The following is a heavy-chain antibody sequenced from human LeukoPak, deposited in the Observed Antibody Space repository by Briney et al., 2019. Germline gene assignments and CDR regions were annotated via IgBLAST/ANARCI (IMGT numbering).Heavy chain of an antibody. CDR3: AKARIAGRGGWFDP. CDR1: GFTFNTYT. V-gene: IGHV3-48*01. Sequence: GGSLRLSCAASGFTFNTYTMNWVRQAPGKGLEWVSYISGSSGIIDYADSVRGRFTISRDNAKNSLYLQMNSLRAEDTAVYYCAKARIAGRGGWFDPWGQGTLVTVSS. J-gene: IGHJ5*02. CDR2: ISGSSGII. D-gene: IGHD6-13*01.